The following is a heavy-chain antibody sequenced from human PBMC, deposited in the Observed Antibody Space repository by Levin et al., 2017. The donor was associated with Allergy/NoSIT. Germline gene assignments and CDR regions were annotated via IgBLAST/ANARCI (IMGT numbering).Heavy chain of an antibody. J-gene: IGHJ3*02. CDR2: ISWNSGSI. CDR1: GFTFDDYA. V-gene: IGHV3-9*01. CDR3: AKWSDSSWYLGYDAFDI. D-gene: IGHD6-13*01. Sequence: SLKISCAASGFTFDDYAMHWVRQAPGKGLEWVSGISWNSGSIGYADSVKGRFTISRDNAKNSLYLQMNSLRAEDTALYYCAKWSDSSWYLGYDAFDIWGQGTMVTVSS.